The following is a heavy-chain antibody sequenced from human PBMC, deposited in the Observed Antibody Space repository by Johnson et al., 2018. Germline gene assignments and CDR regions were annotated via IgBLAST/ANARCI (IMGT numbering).Heavy chain of an antibody. V-gene: IGHV1-8*01. D-gene: IGHD6-13*01. CDR1: GYTFTSYD. Sequence: QVQLVESGAEVKKPGASVKVSCKASGYTFTSYDINWVRQATGQGLEWMGWMNPNSGNTGYAQKFQGRVTMARNTSISTAYMERSSLGAEDTAVYYCAKGVYSRIWDDAFDMWGHGTMVTVSS. CDR3: AKGVYSRIWDDAFDM. J-gene: IGHJ3*02. CDR2: MNPNSGNT.